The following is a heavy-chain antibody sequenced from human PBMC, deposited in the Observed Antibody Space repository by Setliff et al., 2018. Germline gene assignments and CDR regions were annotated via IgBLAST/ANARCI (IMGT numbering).Heavy chain of an antibody. Sequence: SETLSLTCTVSGGSINSMSYYWGWIRQPPGKGLEWIGSIYHSGSSYYNPSLRSRVTISVDTSKNQFSLILRSVTAADTAVYYCRYWSGYYNNDYWGQGTLVTVSS. CDR1: GGSINSMSYY. V-gene: IGHV4-39*07. CDR2: IYHSGSS. J-gene: IGHJ4*02. CDR3: RYWSGYYNNDY. D-gene: IGHD3-3*01.